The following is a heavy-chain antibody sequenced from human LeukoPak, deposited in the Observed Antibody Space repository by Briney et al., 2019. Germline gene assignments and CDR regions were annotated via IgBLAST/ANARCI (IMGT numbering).Heavy chain of an antibody. CDR3: ARPDVGYFGWFDP. Sequence: PSETLSLTCTVSGGSISSSSYYWGWIRQPPGKGLEWIGSIYYSGSTYYNPSLKSRVTISVDTSKNQFSLKLSSVTAADTAVYYCARPDVGYFGWFDPWGQGTLVTVSS. CDR2: IYYSGST. CDR1: GGSISSSSYY. D-gene: IGHD5-12*01. J-gene: IGHJ5*02. V-gene: IGHV4-39*01.